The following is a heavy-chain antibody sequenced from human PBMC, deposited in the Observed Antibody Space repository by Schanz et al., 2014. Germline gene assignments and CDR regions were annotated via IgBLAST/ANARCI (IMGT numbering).Heavy chain of an antibody. Sequence: QVQLQESGPGLVKPSETLSLTCTVSGVSIGGYYWSWIRQPPGKGLEWIGYIFFSGSTTYNPSFHGRVTKAVYLSKTQFALTRSSVTAADTAVYYCARLGVGDKAYYYYGTDVWGQGTTVLVSS. D-gene: IGHD1-26*01. V-gene: IGHV4-59*08. CDR1: GVSIGGYY. CDR2: IFFSGST. J-gene: IGHJ6*02. CDR3: ARLGVGDKAYYYYGTDV.